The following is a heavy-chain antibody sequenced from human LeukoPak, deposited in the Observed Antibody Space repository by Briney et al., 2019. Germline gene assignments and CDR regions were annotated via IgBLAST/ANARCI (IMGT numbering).Heavy chain of an antibody. V-gene: IGHV4-59*02. D-gene: IGHD3-22*01. Sequence: SETLSLTCTVSGGSVTGYHWSWIRQPPGKGLEWIGYIYYTGSTKYNPSLKSRVTISVDTSKNQFSLKLSSVTAADTAIYYCARVLNSGYSGYWGQGTLVTVSS. CDR1: GGSVTGYH. J-gene: IGHJ4*02. CDR2: IYYTGST. CDR3: ARVLNSGYSGY.